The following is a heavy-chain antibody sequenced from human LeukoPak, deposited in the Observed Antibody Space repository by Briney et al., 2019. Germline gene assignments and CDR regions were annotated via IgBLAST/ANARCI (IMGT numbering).Heavy chain of an antibody. J-gene: IGHJ6*02. CDR1: GFTFSSYW. V-gene: IGHV3-7*01. Sequence: GGSLRLSCAASGFTFSSYWMSWVRQAPGKGLEWVANIKQDGSEKYYVDSVKGRFTISRDNAKNSLYLQMNSLRAEDTAVYYCARVPDDDSSGYYWGPNYYYYYGMDVWGQGTTVTVSS. D-gene: IGHD3-22*01. CDR2: IKQDGSEK. CDR3: ARVPDDDSSGYYWGPNYYYYYGMDV.